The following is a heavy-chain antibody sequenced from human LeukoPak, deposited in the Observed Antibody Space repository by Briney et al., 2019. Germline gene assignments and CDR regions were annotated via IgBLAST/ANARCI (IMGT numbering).Heavy chain of an antibody. V-gene: IGHV3-30*18. Sequence: GGSLRLSCAASGFTFSSYGMHWVRQAPGKGLEWVAVISYDGSNKYCADSVKGRFTISRDNSKNTLYLQMNSLRAEDTAVYYCAKDVEMATIEGNFDYWGQGTLVTVSS. J-gene: IGHJ4*02. D-gene: IGHD5-24*01. CDR2: ISYDGSNK. CDR1: GFTFSSYG. CDR3: AKDVEMATIEGNFDY.